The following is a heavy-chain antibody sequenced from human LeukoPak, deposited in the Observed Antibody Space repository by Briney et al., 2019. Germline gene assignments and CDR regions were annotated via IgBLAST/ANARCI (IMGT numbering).Heavy chain of an antibody. D-gene: IGHD5-18*01. CDR1: GYSFTSYW. J-gene: IGHJ6*03. Sequence: GESLKISCKGSGYSFTSYWIGWVRQMPGKGLEWMGIIYPGDSDTRYSPSFQGQVTISADKSISTAYLQWSSLKASDTAMYYCARHLGDPDTAMVYYYYYMDVWGKGTTVTVSS. V-gene: IGHV5-51*01. CDR3: ARHLGDPDTAMVYYYYYMDV. CDR2: IYPGDSDT.